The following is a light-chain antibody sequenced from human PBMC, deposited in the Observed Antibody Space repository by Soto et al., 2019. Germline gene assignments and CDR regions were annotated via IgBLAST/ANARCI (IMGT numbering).Light chain of an antibody. CDR1: QSISTW. Sequence: DIQMTQSPSTLSASVGDRVTITCRASQSISTWLAWYQQKPGKAPKLLMYDVSSLESGVPLRFSGSGSGTEFTLTISSLQPDDFATYYCQQYNTYSRTFAHGIKVEI. V-gene: IGKV1-5*01. J-gene: IGKJ1*01. CDR2: DVS. CDR3: QQYNTYSRT.